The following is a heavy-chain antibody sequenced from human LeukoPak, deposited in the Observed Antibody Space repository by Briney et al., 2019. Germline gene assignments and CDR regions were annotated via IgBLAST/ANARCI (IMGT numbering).Heavy chain of an antibody. J-gene: IGHJ6*02. D-gene: IGHD3-3*01. Sequence: ASVKVSCKASGGTFSSYAISWVRQAPGQGLEWMGGIIPIFGTANYPQKFQGRVTITADESTSTAYMELSSLRSEDTAVYYCARGGGDFWSGYYTDYYYGMDVWGQGTTVTVSS. CDR2: IIPIFGTA. CDR3: ARGGGDFWSGYYTDYYYGMDV. V-gene: IGHV1-69*13. CDR1: GGTFSSYA.